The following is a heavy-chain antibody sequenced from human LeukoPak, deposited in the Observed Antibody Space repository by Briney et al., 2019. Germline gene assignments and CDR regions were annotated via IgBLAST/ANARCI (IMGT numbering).Heavy chain of an antibody. CDR3: ARRQAYTMRRNYYSYMDV. CDR2: IYPSDSDT. Sequence: GESLKISCKGSEYDFSNYWIGWVRQVPGKGLEWMGIIYPSDSDTRYSPSFQGQVTISADKSISTAYLQWSSLKASDTAVYYCARRQAYTMRRNYYSYMDVWGNGTTVTVSS. V-gene: IGHV5-51*01. D-gene: IGHD2-21*01. J-gene: IGHJ6*03. CDR1: EYDFSNYW.